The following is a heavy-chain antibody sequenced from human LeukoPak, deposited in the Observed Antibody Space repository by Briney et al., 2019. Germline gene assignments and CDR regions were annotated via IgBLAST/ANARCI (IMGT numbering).Heavy chain of an antibody. CDR3: AKNFVDTAMTYFDY. CDR2: IRYDGSNK. Sequence: PGGSLRLSCAASGFPFSSYGMHWVRQAPGKGLEWVAFIRYDGSNKYYADSVKSRFTISRDNSKNTLYLQRNRLRAEDTAVYYCAKNFVDTAMTYFDYWGQGTLVTVSS. CDR1: GFPFSSYG. V-gene: IGHV3-30*02. J-gene: IGHJ4*02. D-gene: IGHD5-18*01.